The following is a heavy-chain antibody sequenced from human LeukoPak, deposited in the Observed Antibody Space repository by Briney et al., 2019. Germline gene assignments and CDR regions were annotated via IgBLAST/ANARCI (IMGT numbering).Heavy chain of an antibody. D-gene: IGHD2-2*01. V-gene: IGHV3-7*01. CDR2: IRQDGSEK. CDR1: GFTFSSYW. CDR3: ARENRSTSCCFDY. J-gene: IGHJ4*02. Sequence: GGSLRLSCAASGFTFSSYWMSWIRQAPGKGLEWVANIRQDGSEKYYVDSVKGQFTISRDNAKNSLYLQMTSLRAEDTAVYYCARENRSTSCCFDYWGQGTLVTVSS.